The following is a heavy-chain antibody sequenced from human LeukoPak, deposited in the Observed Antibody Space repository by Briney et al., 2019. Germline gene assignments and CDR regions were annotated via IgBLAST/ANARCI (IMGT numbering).Heavy chain of an antibody. Sequence: GESLKTSCQDFGYSVSNHWIGWVRQMPGKGLEWMGIIYLGDSETRYSPSFQGQVTITADKSISTAHLQWSSLKASDTAIYYCARHPTYTRGWPLDFWGQGTLVTVSS. J-gene: IGHJ4*02. CDR1: GYSVSNHW. V-gene: IGHV5-51*01. CDR2: IYLGDSET. CDR3: ARHPTYTRGWPLDF. D-gene: IGHD6-19*01.